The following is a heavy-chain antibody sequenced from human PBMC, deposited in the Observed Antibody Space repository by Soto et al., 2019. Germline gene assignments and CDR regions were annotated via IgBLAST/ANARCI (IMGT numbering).Heavy chain of an antibody. CDR3: AKAGYCSGGSCYSARVVYGMDV. CDR2: ISGSGGST. D-gene: IGHD2-15*01. CDR1: GFTFSSYA. V-gene: IGHV3-23*01. Sequence: LRLSCAASGFTFSSYAMSWVRQAPGKGLEWVSAISGSGGSTYYADSVKGRFTISRDNSKNTLYLQMNSLRAEDTAVYYCAKAGYCSGGSCYSARVVYGMDVWGQGTTVTVSS. J-gene: IGHJ6*02.